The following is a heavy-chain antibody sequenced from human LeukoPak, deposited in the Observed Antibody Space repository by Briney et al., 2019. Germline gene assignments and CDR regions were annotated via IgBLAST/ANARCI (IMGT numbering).Heavy chain of an antibody. V-gene: IGHV4-39*07. CDR3: ARGPYSYDSSGAVDI. Sequence: WETLSLTCTVSGCSISSYRYYWVWLRPPPGKALEWVGRISSSGRTNYNPFLKRRITISENTSKNQFSLKLSSVTDADTAVYFCARGPYSYDSSGAVDIWGRGTMATVS. CDR1: GCSISSYRYY. CDR2: ISSSGRT. J-gene: IGHJ3*02. D-gene: IGHD3-22*01.